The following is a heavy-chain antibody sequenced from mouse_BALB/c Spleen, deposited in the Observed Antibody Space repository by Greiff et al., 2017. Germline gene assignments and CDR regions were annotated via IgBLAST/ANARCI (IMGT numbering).Heavy chain of an antibody. J-gene: IGHJ3*01. D-gene: IGHD2-1*01. V-gene: IGHV1-12*01. CDR2: IYPGNGDT. CDR1: GYTFTSYN. CDR3: ARTRYGNYWFAY. Sequence: QVQLQQPGAELVKPGASVKMSCKASGYTFTSYNMHWVKQTPGQGLEWIGAIYPGNGDTSYNQKFKGKATLTADKSSSTAYMQLSSLTSEDSAVYYCARTRYGNYWFAYWGQGTLVTVSA.